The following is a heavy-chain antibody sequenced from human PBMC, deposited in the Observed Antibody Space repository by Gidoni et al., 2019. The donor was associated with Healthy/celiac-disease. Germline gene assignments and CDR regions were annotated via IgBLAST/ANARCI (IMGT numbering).Heavy chain of an antibody. D-gene: IGHD6-19*01. CDR2: IYYSGST. V-gene: IGHV4-59*01. CDR1: GGPISSYY. CDR3: ARGVLGDIAVAAYFDY. J-gene: IGHJ4*02. Sequence: QVQLQESGPGLVKPSATLSRTCTVSGGPISSYYWSWIRQPPGKGLEWIGYIYYSGSTNYNPSLKSRVTISVDTSKNQFSLKLSSVTAADTAVYYCARGVLGDIAVAAYFDYWGQGTLVTVSS.